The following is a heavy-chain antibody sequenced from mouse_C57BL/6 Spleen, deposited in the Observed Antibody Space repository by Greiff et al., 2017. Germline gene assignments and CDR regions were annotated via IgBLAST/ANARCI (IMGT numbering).Heavy chain of an antibody. Sequence: QVQLKQPGAELVKPGASVKLSCKASGYTFTSYWIHWVKQRPGQGLEWIGMIHPNIGSTNYNEKFKSKATLTVDKSSSTAYMQLSSLTSDDSAVYYCARGYYGSSYYFDYWGQGTTLTVSS. V-gene: IGHV1-64*01. J-gene: IGHJ2*01. CDR2: IHPNIGST. CDR1: GYTFTSYW. D-gene: IGHD1-1*01. CDR3: ARGYYGSSYYFDY.